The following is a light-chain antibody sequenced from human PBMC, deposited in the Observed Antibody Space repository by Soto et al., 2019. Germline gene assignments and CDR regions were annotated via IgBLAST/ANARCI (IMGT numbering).Light chain of an antibody. CDR3: QHCDYLPI. J-gene: IGKJ3*01. V-gene: IGKV1-33*01. CDR1: QDITSY. Sequence: DIQMTQSPSSLSASVGDRVTITCQASQDITSYLNWYQHKPGKAPKPLIYDASILEAGVPTRFSGSGSGTDFTLTISSLQPEDVATYYCQHCDYLPIFGPGTTVDFK. CDR2: DAS.